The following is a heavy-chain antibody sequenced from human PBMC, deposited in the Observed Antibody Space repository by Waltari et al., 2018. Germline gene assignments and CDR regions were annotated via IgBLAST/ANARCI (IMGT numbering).Heavy chain of an antibody. CDR3: ARGGRDGYNWRYYYYYGMDV. J-gene: IGHJ6*02. Sequence: QVQLQQWGAGLLKPSETLSLTCAVYGGSFSGYYWSWIRQPPGKGLEWIGEINQSGSTKYTPSLKSRVTISVDTSKNQCSLKLSSGTAADTAVYYCARGGRDGYNWRYYYYYGMDVWGQGTTVTVSS. CDR2: INQSGST. V-gene: IGHV4-34*01. D-gene: IGHD5-12*01. CDR1: GGSFSGYY.